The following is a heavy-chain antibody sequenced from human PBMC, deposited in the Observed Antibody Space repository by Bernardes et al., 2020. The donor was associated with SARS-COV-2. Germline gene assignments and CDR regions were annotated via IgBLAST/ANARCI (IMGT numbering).Heavy chain of an antibody. J-gene: IGHJ2*01. D-gene: IGHD3-10*01. Sequence: SETLSLTRTVSGGSIGSYYWAWIRQPPGKGLEWIGYIYYSGSTNYNPSLKSRVTIPVDRPQNQFSLDLSSVTPADTAVYYGARDLSHLVRRGFDLWGRGSLVTVSS. CDR1: GGSIGSYY. CDR2: IYYSGST. V-gene: IGHV4-59*01. CDR3: ARDLSHLVRRGFDL.